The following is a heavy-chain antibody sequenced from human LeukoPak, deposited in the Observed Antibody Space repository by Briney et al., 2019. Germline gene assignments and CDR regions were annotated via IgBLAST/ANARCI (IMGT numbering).Heavy chain of an antibody. Sequence: GGSLRLSCAASGFTFSSYAMSWVRQAPGKGLEWVSIFYSGGSTYYADSVKGRFTISRDISKNTLYLQMNSLRVEDTAVYYCARVPHHYYDSSGYYIDWYFDLWGRGTLVTVSS. J-gene: IGHJ2*01. CDR2: FYSGGST. V-gene: IGHV3-66*01. CDR1: GFTFSSYA. D-gene: IGHD3-22*01. CDR3: ARVPHHYYDSSGYYIDWYFDL.